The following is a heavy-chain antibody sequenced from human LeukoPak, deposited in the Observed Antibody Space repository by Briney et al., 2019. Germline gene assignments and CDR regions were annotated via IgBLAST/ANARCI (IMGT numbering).Heavy chain of an antibody. CDR1: GFTFSDYY. V-gene: IGHV3-11*05. Sequence: AGGSLRLSCAASGFTFSDYYMSWIRQAPGKGLEWVSDISSTSIYTNYADSVKGRFTISRDNAKNSLYLQMDSLRAEDTAVYYCARDYSDLFDYWGQGTLVTVSS. D-gene: IGHD1-26*01. CDR3: ARDYSDLFDY. CDR2: ISSTSIYT. J-gene: IGHJ4*02.